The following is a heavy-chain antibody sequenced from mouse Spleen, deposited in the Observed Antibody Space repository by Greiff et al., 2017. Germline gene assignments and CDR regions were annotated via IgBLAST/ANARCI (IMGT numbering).Heavy chain of an antibody. D-gene: IGHD1-1*01. V-gene: IGHV1-85*01. Sequence: VQVVESGPELVKPGASVKLSCKASGYTFTSYDINWVKQRPGQGLEWIGWIYPRDGSTKYNEKFKGKATLTVDTSSSTAYMELHSLTSEDSAVYFCARSLYYYGSRFDYWGPGTTLTVSS. J-gene: IGHJ2*01. CDR3: ARSLYYYGSRFDY. CDR2: IYPRDGST. CDR1: GYTFTSYD.